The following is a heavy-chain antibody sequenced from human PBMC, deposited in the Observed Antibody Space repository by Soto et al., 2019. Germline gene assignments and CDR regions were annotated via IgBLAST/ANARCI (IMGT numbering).Heavy chain of an antibody. Sequence: QVQLVESGGGVVQPGRSLRLSCEASGFTFSSYGMHWVRQAPGKGLEWVAVISYHGSDKYYADSLKGRFTIYRDNSKNTLYLQMNSLRAEDTAVYYGAKDLRLAAHYNYGMDVWGQGTTVTVSS. V-gene: IGHV3-30*18. CDR3: AKDLRLAAHYNYGMDV. D-gene: IGHD6-13*01. J-gene: IGHJ6*02. CDR2: ISYHGSDK. CDR1: GFTFSSYG.